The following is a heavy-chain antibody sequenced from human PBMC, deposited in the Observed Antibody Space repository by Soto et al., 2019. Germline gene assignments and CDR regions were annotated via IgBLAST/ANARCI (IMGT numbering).Heavy chain of an antibody. CDR1: GFTFSSYT. V-gene: IGHV3-30-3*01. D-gene: IGHD2-15*01. CDR3: ARPPAPFKDLCYVDS. J-gene: IGHJ4*02. Sequence: VQLVESGGGVVQPGRTLRLSCAASGFTFSSYTMHWVRQAPGKGLEWVAAILYDGNIKYYADSLKGRFTISRDNSKSTVYLQINCLRGEDTAVYYCARPPAPFKDLCYVDSWGQGTLVTVSS. CDR2: ILYDGNIK.